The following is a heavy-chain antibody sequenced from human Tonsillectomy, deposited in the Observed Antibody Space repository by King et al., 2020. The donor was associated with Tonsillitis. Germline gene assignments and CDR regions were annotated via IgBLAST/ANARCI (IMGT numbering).Heavy chain of an antibody. CDR3: ARPPGEDIAVAYTGVLGYFDY. Sequence: QLVQSGGGLVKPGGSLRLSCAASGFTFSDYYMSWIRQAPGKGLEWVSYISSSGSTIYYADSVKGRFTISRDNAKNSLYLQMNSLRAEDTAVYYCARPPGEDIAVAYTGVLGYFDYWGQGTLVTVSS. J-gene: IGHJ4*02. V-gene: IGHV3-11*01. D-gene: IGHD6-19*01. CDR1: GFTFSDYY. CDR2: ISSSGSTI.